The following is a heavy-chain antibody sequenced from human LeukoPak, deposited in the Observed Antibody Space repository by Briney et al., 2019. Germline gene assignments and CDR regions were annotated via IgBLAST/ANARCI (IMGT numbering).Heavy chain of an antibody. CDR1: GYTFTSYG. J-gene: IGHJ5*02. CDR3: ARGGIVGATKYWFDP. CDR2: ISAYNGNT. V-gene: IGHV1-18*01. Sequence: ASVKVSCKASGYTFTSYGISWVRQAPGQGLEWMGWISAYNGNTNYAQKLQGRVTMTRDTSTSTVYMELSSLRSEDTAVYYCARGGIVGATKYWFDPWGQGTLVAVSS. D-gene: IGHD1-26*01.